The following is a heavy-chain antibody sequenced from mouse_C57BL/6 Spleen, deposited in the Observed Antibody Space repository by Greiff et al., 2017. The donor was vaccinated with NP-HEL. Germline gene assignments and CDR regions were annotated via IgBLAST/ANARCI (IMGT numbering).Heavy chain of an antibody. CDR2: IYPGSGNT. D-gene: IGHD2-4*01. CDR1: GYTFTDYY. Sequence: VQLQQSGAELVRPGASVKLSCKASGYTFTDYYINWVKQRPGQGLEWIARIYPGSGNTYYNEKFKGKATLTAEKSSSTAYMQLSSLTSEDSAVYFCARSLYYDYDDYAMDYWGQGTSVTVSS. CDR3: ARSLYYDYDDYAMDY. J-gene: IGHJ4*01. V-gene: IGHV1-76*01.